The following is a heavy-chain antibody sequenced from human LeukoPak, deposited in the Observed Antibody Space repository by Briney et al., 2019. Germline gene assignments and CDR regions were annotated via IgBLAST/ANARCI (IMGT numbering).Heavy chain of an antibody. CDR1: GGAFSVYL. V-gene: IGHV4-34*01. Sequence: SETLSLTCGVYGGAFSVYLWSWIRQPPRKDLEWRGEINHSGSANYHPSLKSRVNISLATSKNQVSLTQTSVTAADTAVYYCAGGPRESYYNWFDPWGQGTLVTVSS. D-gene: IGHD3-10*01. CDR2: INHSGSA. J-gene: IGHJ5*02. CDR3: AGGPRESYYNWFDP.